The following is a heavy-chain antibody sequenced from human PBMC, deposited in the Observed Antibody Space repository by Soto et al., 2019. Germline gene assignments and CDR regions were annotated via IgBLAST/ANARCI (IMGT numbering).Heavy chain of an antibody. CDR2: ITSSSSYI. Sequence: PGGSLRLSCAASGFTFSSHSMNWVRQVPGKGLEWVSSITSSSSYINYADSVKGRFTISRDNAKTSLYLQMNSLRAEDTAVYYCAREPGVSSGWYVDYWGQGTLVTVSS. CDR1: GFTFSSHS. V-gene: IGHV3-21*01. J-gene: IGHJ4*02. CDR3: AREPGVSSGWYVDY. D-gene: IGHD6-19*01.